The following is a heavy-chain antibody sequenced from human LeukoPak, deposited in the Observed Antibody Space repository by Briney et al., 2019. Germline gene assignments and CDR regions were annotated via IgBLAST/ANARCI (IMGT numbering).Heavy chain of an antibody. CDR2: TSAYNGNT. V-gene: IGHV1-18*01. CDR1: GYTFTSYG. Sequence: ASVKVSCKASGYTFTSYGITWVRQAPGQGLEWMGWTSAYNGNTNYAQKLQGRVTMTTDTSTSTAFMELRSLRSDDTAVYYCARRMTMLRGVLTGDAFDIWGQGTMVTVSS. J-gene: IGHJ3*02. CDR3: ARRMTMLRGVLTGDAFDI. D-gene: IGHD3-10*01.